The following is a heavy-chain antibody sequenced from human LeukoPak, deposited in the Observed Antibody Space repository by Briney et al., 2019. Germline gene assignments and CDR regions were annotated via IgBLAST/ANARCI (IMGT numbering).Heavy chain of an antibody. J-gene: IGHJ3*02. D-gene: IGHD3-10*01. V-gene: IGHV3-23*01. Sequence: GGSLRLSCAASGFTFSSYAMSWVRQAPGKGLEWVSAISGSGGSTYYADSVKGRFTISRDNSKNTLYLQMNSLRAEDTAVYYCAKDRTYYYGSGSYYNGDAFDIWGQGTMVTVSS. CDR2: ISGSGGST. CDR1: GFTFSSYA. CDR3: AKDRTYYYGSGSYYNGDAFDI.